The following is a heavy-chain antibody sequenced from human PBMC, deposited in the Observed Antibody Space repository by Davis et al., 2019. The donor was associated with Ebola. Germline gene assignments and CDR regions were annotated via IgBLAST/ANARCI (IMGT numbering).Heavy chain of an antibody. CDR1: GGSFSGYY. CDR2: INHSGST. V-gene: IGHV4-34*01. Sequence: MPSETLSLTCAVYGGSFSGYYWSWIRQPPGKGLEWIGEINHSGSTNYNPSLKSRVTISVDTSKNQFSLKLSSVTAADTAVYYCARSIAVAGNGGDPYGMDVWGQGTTVTVSS. CDR3: ARSIAVAGNGGDPYGMDV. D-gene: IGHD6-19*01. J-gene: IGHJ6*02.